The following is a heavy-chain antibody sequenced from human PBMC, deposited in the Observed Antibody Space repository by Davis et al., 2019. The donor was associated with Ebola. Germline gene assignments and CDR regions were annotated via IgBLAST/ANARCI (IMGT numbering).Heavy chain of an antibody. CDR3: ITEPSHTRGRFLDYSSFNI. CDR2: IKSKADGGTP. V-gene: IGHV3-15*01. CDR1: GLTLSDVW. D-gene: IGHD3-3*01. J-gene: IGHJ3*02. Sequence: GESLKISCAASGLTLSDVWMTWVRQAPGMGLEWVGRIKSKADGGTPDYTTPVKGRFTLSRDDSKHMVYLQMNSLKTEDTAMYYCITEPSHTRGRFLDYSSFNIWGQGTMVTVSS.